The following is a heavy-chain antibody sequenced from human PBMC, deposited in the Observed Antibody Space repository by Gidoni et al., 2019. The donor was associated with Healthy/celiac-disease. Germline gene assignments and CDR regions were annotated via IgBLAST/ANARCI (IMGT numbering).Heavy chain of an antibody. Sequence: EVQLVESGGGLVQPGGSLRLSCAASGFTFSSYAMSWVRQAPGKGLEWVSAISGSGGSTYYADSVKGRFTISRDNSKNTLYLQMNSLRAEDTAVYYCAKGHIPEQWLPPDAFDIWGQGTMVTVSS. CDR1: GFTFSSYA. CDR2: ISGSGGST. J-gene: IGHJ3*02. D-gene: IGHD6-19*01. V-gene: IGHV3-23*04. CDR3: AKGHIPEQWLPPDAFDI.